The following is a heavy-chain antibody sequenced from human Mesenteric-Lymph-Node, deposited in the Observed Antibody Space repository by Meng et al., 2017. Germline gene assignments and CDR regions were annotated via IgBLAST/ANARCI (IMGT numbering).Heavy chain of an antibody. CDR2: ISYDGSNK. V-gene: IGHV3-30*01. CDR3: VRDDGSAPYDY. J-gene: IGHJ4*02. D-gene: IGHD3-10*01. Sequence: GGSLRLSCAASGFTFSSYAMHWVRQAPSKGLEWVAVISYDGSNKYYADSVRGRFTISRDNSKNTLYLQMNSLKTEDTAVYYCVRDDGSAPYDYWGQGTLVTVSS. CDR1: GFTFSSYA.